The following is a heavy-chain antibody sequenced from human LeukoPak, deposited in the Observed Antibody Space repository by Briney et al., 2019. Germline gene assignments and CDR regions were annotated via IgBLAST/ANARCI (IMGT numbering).Heavy chain of an antibody. CDR2: INHSGST. V-gene: IGHV4-34*01. D-gene: IGHD3-10*01. CDR3: ARGSGKLIYYFDY. J-gene: IGHJ4*02. Sequence: PSETLSLTCAVYGGSFSGYYWSWIRQPPGKGLGWIGEINHSGSTNYNPSLKSRVAISVDTSKNQFSLKLSSVTAADTAVYYCARGSGKLIYYFDYWGQGTLVTVSS. CDR1: GGSFSGYY.